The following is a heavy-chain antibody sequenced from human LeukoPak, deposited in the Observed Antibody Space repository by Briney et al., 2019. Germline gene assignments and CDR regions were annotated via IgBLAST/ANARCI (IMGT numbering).Heavy chain of an antibody. D-gene: IGHD3-10*01. CDR2: IYPGDSDT. CDR1: GYSFTTNYW. V-gene: IGHV5-51*01. Sequence: GESLKISCKGSGYSFTTNYWIGWVRQMPGKGLEWMGIIYPGDSDTKYSPSFQGRVTISADKSISTAYLQWSSLKASDTAMYYCATSYYYGSGSLAPWGQGTLVTVSS. CDR3: ATSYYYGSGSLAP. J-gene: IGHJ5*02.